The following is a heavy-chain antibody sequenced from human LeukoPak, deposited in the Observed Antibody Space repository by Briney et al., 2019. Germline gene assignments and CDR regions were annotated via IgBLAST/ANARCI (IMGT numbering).Heavy chain of an antibody. Sequence: GGSLRLSCAASGFTFDDYAMHWVRQAPGKGLEWVSAISGSGGSTYYADSVKGRFTISRDNSKNTLYLQMNSLRAEDTAVYYCAKDEIVVVVAAMFFWGQGTLVTVSS. J-gene: IGHJ4*02. D-gene: IGHD2-15*01. CDR3: AKDEIVVVVAAMFF. CDR2: ISGSGGST. CDR1: GFTFDDYA. V-gene: IGHV3-23*01.